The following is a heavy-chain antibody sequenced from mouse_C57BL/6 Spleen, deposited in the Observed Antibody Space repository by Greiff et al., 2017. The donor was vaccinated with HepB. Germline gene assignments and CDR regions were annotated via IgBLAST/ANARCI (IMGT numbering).Heavy chain of an antibody. CDR2: MYPGSGNT. Sequence: QVQLQQSGAELVRPGASVKLSCKASGYTFTDYYINWVKQRPGQGLEWIARMYPGSGNTYYNEKFKGKATLTAEKSSSTAYMQLSSLTSEDSTVYFCARGEDYSYYFYYWGQGTTLTVSS. D-gene: IGHD1-1*01. V-gene: IGHV1-76*01. CDR3: ARGEDYSYYFYY. CDR1: GYTFTDYY. J-gene: IGHJ2*01.